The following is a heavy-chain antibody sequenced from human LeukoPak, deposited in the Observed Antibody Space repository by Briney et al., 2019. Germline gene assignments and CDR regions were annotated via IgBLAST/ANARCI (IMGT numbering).Heavy chain of an antibody. Sequence: ASVTVSCKASGYTFPYYLIHWVRQAPGQGLEWMGIINPSGGSTSYAQKFQGRVTMTRDTSTSTVYMELSSLRSEDTAVYYCARDLSYYDSSGYYGDWGQGTLVTVSS. CDR1: GYTFPYYL. D-gene: IGHD3-22*01. V-gene: IGHV1-46*01. CDR3: ARDLSYYDSSGYYGD. J-gene: IGHJ4*02. CDR2: INPSGGST.